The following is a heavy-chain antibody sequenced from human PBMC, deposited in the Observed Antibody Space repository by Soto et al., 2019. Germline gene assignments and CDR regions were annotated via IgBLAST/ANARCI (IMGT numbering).Heavy chain of an antibody. V-gene: IGHV4-59*01. J-gene: IGHJ6*02. Sequence: SETLSLTCTVSGGSISSYYCSWIRQPPGKGLEWIGYIYYSGSTNYNPSLKSRVTISVDTSKNQFSLKLSSVTAADTAVYYCARDEGITVAGAESYYYGMDVWGQGTTVTVSS. CDR2: IYYSGST. D-gene: IGHD6-19*01. CDR1: GGSISSYY. CDR3: ARDEGITVAGAESYYYGMDV.